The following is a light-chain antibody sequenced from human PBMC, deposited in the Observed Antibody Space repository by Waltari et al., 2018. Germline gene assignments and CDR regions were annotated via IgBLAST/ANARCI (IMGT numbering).Light chain of an antibody. V-gene: IGKV4-1*01. Sequence: DIVMTQPPYSLAVSLGERAPIHSRSSPGIFHTSDKNNYIAWFQQKRGQPPKLLVSWASARESGVPERFSGSGSGTDFTLTISSLQTEDVATYYCQQYYSSPRTFGQGTKV. CDR3: QQYYSSPRT. CDR2: WAS. CDR1: PGIFHTSDKNNY. J-gene: IGKJ1*01.